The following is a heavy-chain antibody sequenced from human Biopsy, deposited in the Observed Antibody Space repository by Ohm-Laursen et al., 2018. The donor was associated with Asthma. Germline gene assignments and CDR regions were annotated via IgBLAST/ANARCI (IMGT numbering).Heavy chain of an antibody. J-gene: IGHJ3*02. D-gene: IGHD3-22*01. Sequence: GSLRLSCAAAGFVFSQCGMHWVRQGPGKGLEWVAFVSSDGHDKFYEDSVKGRFTISRDNSRNRLYLQINRLTVEDSALYFCARQSGQDFRDTSAFDIWGQGTKVAVSS. CDR2: VSSDGHDK. V-gene: IGHV3-30*02. CDR1: GFVFSQCG. CDR3: ARQSGQDFRDTSAFDI.